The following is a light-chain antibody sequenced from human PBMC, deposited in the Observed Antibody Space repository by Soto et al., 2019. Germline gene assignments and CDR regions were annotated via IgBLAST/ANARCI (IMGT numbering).Light chain of an antibody. CDR3: QQYNGYWT. CDR1: QSISGS. CDR2: EAS. Sequence: DIQMTQSPSTLSASVGDRVTITCRASQSISGSLAWYQQKPGKAPKLLIYEASNLKSGVPSRFSGGGSGTAYTLTISSLQPDDSASYYCQQYNGYWTFGQGTRVDIK. J-gene: IGKJ1*01. V-gene: IGKV1-5*03.